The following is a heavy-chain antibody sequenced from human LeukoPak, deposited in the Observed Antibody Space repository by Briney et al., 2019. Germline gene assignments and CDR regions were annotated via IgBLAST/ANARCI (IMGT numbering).Heavy chain of an antibody. Sequence: GGSLRLSCAASGFTFSSYEMNWVRQAPGRGLEWVSYISGSGTTIYYADSVKGRFTISRDNAKNSLYLQMNSLRAEDTAVYFCARDRSSVTAWVDYWGQGTLVTVSS. CDR3: ARDRSSVTAWVDY. CDR1: GFTFSSYE. CDR2: ISGSGTTI. J-gene: IGHJ4*02. V-gene: IGHV3-48*03. D-gene: IGHD2-21*02.